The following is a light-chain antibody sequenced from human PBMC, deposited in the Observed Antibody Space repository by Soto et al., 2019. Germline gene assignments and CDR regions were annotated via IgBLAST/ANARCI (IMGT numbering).Light chain of an antibody. CDR2: GAS. CDR3: QQYDNWPRT. CDR1: QSVNNK. J-gene: IGKJ5*01. V-gene: IGKV3-15*01. Sequence: EVVMTQSPSTLSVSTGERVTLSCRASQSVNNKVAWYQQKPGQAPRLLIFGASTRATGIPARFSGSGSVTEFTLTISSLQSEDFAVYYCQQYDNWPRTFGQGTRLAIK.